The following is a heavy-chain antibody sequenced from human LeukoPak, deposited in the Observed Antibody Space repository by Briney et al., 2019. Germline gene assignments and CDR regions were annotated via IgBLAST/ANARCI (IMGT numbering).Heavy chain of an antibody. CDR1: GYTFTSYG. CDR2: ISAYNGNT. V-gene: IGHV1-18*01. CDR3: ARERDRIAAAGTSPLFDP. J-gene: IGHJ5*02. Sequence: ASVKVSCKASGYTFTSYGISWVRQAPGQGLEWMGWISAYNGNTNYAQKFRGRVTITADESTSTAYMELSSLRSEDTAVYYCARERDRIAAAGTSPLFDPWGQGTLVTVSS. D-gene: IGHD6-13*01.